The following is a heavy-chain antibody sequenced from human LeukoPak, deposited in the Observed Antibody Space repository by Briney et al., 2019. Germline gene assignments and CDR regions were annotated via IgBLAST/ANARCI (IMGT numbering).Heavy chain of an antibody. CDR2: IIPIFGTA. D-gene: IGHD6-6*01. J-gene: IGHJ4*02. CDR3: ARDEGWEQLVLPPTG. Sequence: EASVTVSCKASGYTFTGYYMHWVRQAPGQGREWMGGIIPIFGTANYAQKFQGRVTITADESTSTAYMELSSLRSEDTAVYYCARDEGWEQLVLPPTGWGQGTLVTVSS. CDR1: GYTFTGYY. V-gene: IGHV1-69*13.